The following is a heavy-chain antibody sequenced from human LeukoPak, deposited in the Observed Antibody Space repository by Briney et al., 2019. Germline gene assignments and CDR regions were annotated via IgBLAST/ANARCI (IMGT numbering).Heavy chain of an antibody. Sequence: ASVKVSCKASGHAFTSYYMHWVRQAPGKGLEWMGGFDPEDGETIYAQKFQGRVTMTEDTSTDTAYMELSSLRSEDTAVYYCATPSTKYSSGWYDYWGQGTLVTVSS. CDR1: GHAFTSYY. D-gene: IGHD6-19*01. V-gene: IGHV1-24*01. CDR2: FDPEDGET. CDR3: ATPSTKYSSGWYDY. J-gene: IGHJ4*02.